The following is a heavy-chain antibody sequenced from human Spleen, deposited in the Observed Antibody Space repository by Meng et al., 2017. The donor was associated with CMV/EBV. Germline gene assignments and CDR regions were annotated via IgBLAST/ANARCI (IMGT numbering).Heavy chain of an antibody. Sequence: LSCAASGFTFSRYGMHWVRQAPGKGLGWVAVIWYDGSNKYYGDSVKGRFTISRDNSNNTLSLQMNSLRPDDTAVFYCTRGYSNGLDNWGQGTLVTVSS. J-gene: IGHJ4*02. CDR3: TRGYSNGLDN. CDR2: IWYDGSNK. CDR1: GFTFSRYG. V-gene: IGHV3-33*01. D-gene: IGHD4-11*01.